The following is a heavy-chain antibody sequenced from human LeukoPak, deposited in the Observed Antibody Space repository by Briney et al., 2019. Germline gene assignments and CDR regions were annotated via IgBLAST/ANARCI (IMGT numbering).Heavy chain of an antibody. Sequence: GGSLRLSCAASGFTFSSYGMHWVRQAPGKGLEWVAVISYDGSNKYYADSVKGRFTISRDNSKNTLYLQMNSLRAEDTAVYYCAKDYPPSNSSGWYSVRKSPVSGIMDVWGKGTTVTVSS. CDR1: GFTFSSYG. V-gene: IGHV3-30*18. J-gene: IGHJ6*03. CDR3: AKDYPPSNSSGWYSVRKSPVSGIMDV. D-gene: IGHD6-19*01. CDR2: ISYDGSNK.